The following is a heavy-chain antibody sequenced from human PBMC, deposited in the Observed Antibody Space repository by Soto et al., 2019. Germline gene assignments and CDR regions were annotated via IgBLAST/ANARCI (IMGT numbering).Heavy chain of an antibody. CDR3: ARVGGINWFDP. Sequence: QVQLQESGPGLVKPSQTLSLTCTVSGGSISSGGYYWSWIRQHPGKGLEWIGYIYYSGNTYYNPSPRSRVTISVDTSKNQFSLKLSSVTAADTAVYYCARVGGINWFDPWGQGTLVTVSS. V-gene: IGHV4-31*03. CDR1: GGSISSGGYY. D-gene: IGHD1-20*01. J-gene: IGHJ5*02. CDR2: IYYSGNT.